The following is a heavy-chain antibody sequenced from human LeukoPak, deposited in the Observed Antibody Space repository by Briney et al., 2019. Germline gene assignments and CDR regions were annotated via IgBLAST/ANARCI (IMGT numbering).Heavy chain of an antibody. D-gene: IGHD6-13*01. Sequence: SETLSLTCTVSGGSISSGGYYWSWIRQPPGKGLEWIGYIYHSGSTYYNPSLKSRVTISVDRSKNQFSLKLSSVTAADTAVYYCARQRAAAGTGWFDPWGQGTLVTVSS. CDR2: IYHSGST. CDR3: ARQRAAAGTGWFDP. J-gene: IGHJ5*02. V-gene: IGHV4-30-2*01. CDR1: GGSISSGGYY.